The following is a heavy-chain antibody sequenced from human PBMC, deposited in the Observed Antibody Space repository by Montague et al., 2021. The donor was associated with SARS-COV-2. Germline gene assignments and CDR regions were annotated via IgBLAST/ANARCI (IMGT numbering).Heavy chain of an antibody. Sequence: SRRLSCAASGFTFSNYAMSWVRQAPVKGLEWVSVIIGSGPRTNYADSVRGRFIISRDSSQSTLYLQMNSLRAEDTAVYYCARAYCSSASCYRADYWGQGTLVTVSS. J-gene: IGHJ4*02. CDR1: GFTFSNYA. V-gene: IGHV3-23*01. CDR2: IIGSGPRT. CDR3: ARAYCSSASCYRADY. D-gene: IGHD2-2*02.